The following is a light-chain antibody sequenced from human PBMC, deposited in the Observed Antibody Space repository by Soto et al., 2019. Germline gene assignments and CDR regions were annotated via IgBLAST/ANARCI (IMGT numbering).Light chain of an antibody. CDR2: GYT. V-gene: IGLV1-40*01. CDR1: SSNIGSNYD. Sequence: QSVLTQPPSVSGAPGQTVTISCAGTSSNIGSNYDVHWYQHLPGTAPKLLIFGYTNRPSGVPDRFSGSKSGNTASLTISGLKVEDEADYYCCSSGGSPTYVFGTGTKLTVL. J-gene: IGLJ1*01. CDR3: CSSGGSPTYV.